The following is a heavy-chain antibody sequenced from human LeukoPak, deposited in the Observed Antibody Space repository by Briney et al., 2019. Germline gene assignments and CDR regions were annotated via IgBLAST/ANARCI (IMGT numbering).Heavy chain of an antibody. J-gene: IGHJ4*02. CDR3: ATPLSKGAH. CDR2: IKEDGNEK. Sequence: GGSLRLSCAASGFTLSSFWMTWVRQAPGKGLEWVANIKEDGNEKYYVDSVKGRFTISRDNTKNSLYLQMNSLRVGDTAMYYCATPLSKGAHWGQGTLVTVSS. V-gene: IGHV3-7*01. D-gene: IGHD2-2*01. CDR1: GFTLSSFW.